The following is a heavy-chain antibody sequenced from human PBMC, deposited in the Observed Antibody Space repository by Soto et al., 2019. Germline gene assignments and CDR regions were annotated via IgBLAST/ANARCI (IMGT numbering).Heavy chain of an antibody. CDR1: GCTISSYT. CDR2: IIPILGIA. J-gene: IGHJ4*02. V-gene: IGHV1-69*04. D-gene: IGHD3-22*01. Sequence: SVKVSCKASGCTISSYTISWVRQAPGQGLEWMGRIIPILGIANYAQKFQGRVTMTTDTSTSTAYMELRSLRSDDTAVYYCAREHYYDSSGYYSDYFDYWGQGTLVTVSS. CDR3: AREHYYDSSGYYSDYFDY.